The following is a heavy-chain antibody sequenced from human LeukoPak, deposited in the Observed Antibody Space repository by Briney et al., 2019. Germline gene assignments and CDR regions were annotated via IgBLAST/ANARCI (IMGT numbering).Heavy chain of an antibody. CDR2: IIPIFGTA. V-gene: IGHV1-69*06. J-gene: IGHJ6*03. D-gene: IGHD2-2*01. Sequence: SVKVSCKASGYTFTAYYIHWVRQAPGQGLEWMGRIIPIFGTANYAQKFQGRVTITADKSTSTAYMELSSLRSEDTAVYYCARDGDIVVVPAAIHYYYYYMDVWGKGTTVTVSS. CDR3: ARDGDIVVVPAAIHYYYYYMDV. CDR1: GYTFTAYY.